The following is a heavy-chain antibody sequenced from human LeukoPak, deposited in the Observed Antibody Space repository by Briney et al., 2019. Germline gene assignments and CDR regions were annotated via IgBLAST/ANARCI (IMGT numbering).Heavy chain of an antibody. CDR2: ISWNSGSI. J-gene: IGHJ4*02. CDR3: ARSPYYDSSGYQLDY. Sequence: GGSLRLSCAASGFTFDDYAMHWVRQAPGKGLEWVSGISWNSGSIGYADSVKGRFTISRDNAKNTLYLQMNSLRAEDTAVYYCARSPYYDSSGYQLDYWGQGTLVTVSS. D-gene: IGHD3-22*01. CDR1: GFTFDDYA. V-gene: IGHV3-9*01.